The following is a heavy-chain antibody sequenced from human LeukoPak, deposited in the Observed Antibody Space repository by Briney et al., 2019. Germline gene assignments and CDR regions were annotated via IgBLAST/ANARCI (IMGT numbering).Heavy chain of an antibody. V-gene: IGHV3-30*18. Sequence: GGSLRLSCAASGFTFSSYGMHGVRQAPGKGLEWVAVISYDGSNKYYADSVKGRFTISRDNSKNTLYLQMNSLRAEDTAVYYCAKDRVWYYDSSGYPDYWGQGTLVTVSS. D-gene: IGHD3-22*01. J-gene: IGHJ4*02. CDR3: AKDRVWYYDSSGYPDY. CDR2: ISYDGSNK. CDR1: GFTFSSYG.